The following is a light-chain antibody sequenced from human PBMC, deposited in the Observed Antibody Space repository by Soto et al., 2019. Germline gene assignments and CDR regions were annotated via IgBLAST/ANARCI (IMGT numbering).Light chain of an antibody. J-gene: IGKJ1*01. V-gene: IGKV3-15*01. CDR3: QQYNNWPWT. CDR2: GAS. Sequence: EIVMTQSPATLSVSPGERATLSCSASQSVSSNLAWYQQKPGQAPRLVIYGASTRATGIPARFSGSGSGTEFTLTISGLQSEDFAVYYCQQYNNWPWTFGQRTMVEIK. CDR1: QSVSSN.